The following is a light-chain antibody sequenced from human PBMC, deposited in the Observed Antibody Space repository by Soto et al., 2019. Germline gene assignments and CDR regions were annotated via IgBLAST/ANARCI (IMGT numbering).Light chain of an antibody. CDR1: QSISNN. J-gene: IGKJ4*01. V-gene: IGKV3-15*01. CDR2: GAT. Sequence: ETVMTQSPATLSVSPGERATLSCRAGQSISNNLAWYQQNHGQAPRLLIYGATTRATGIPSRFSGSGSGTEFTLTISSLQSEDFAVYYCQQYNNWPLTFGGGTKVEIK. CDR3: QQYNNWPLT.